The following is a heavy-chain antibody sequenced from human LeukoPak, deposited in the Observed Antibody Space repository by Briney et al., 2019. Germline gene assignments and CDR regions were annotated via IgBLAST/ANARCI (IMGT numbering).Heavy chain of an antibody. CDR2: ISWNSGSI. J-gene: IGHJ4*02. D-gene: IGHD1-26*01. Sequence: GRSLRLSCAASGFTFDDYAMHWVRQAPGKGLEWVSGISWNSGSIGYADSVKGRFTISRDNAKNSLYLQMNSLRAEDTALYYCARQNTPHGNFDYWGQGTLVTVSS. CDR1: GFTFDDYA. CDR3: ARQNTPHGNFDY. V-gene: IGHV3-9*01.